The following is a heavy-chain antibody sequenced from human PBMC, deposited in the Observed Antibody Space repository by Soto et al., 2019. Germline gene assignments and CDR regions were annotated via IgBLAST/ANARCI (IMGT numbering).Heavy chain of an antibody. CDR3: ARLYSSSSAYYYYMDV. Sequence: ASVKVSCKASGYTFTSYGISWVRQAPGQGLEWMGWISAYNGNTNYAQKLQGRVTMTTDTSTSTAYMELRSLTSDDTAVYYCARLYSSSSAYYYYMDVWGKGTTVTVSS. CDR1: GYTFTSYG. D-gene: IGHD6-6*01. CDR2: ISAYNGNT. V-gene: IGHV1-18*01. J-gene: IGHJ6*03.